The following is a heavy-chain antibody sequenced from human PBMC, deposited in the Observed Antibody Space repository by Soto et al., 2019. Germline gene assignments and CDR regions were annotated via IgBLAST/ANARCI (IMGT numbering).Heavy chain of an antibody. CDR3: ASGETSYSNYVPYLDY. CDR2: IYYSGST. J-gene: IGHJ4*02. Sequence: SETLSLTCTVSGGSISSYYWSWSRQPPGKGLEWIGYIYYSGSTYYNPSLKSRVTISVDTSKNQFSLKLSSVTAADTAVYYCASGETSYSNYVPYLDYWGQGTLVTVSS. V-gene: IGHV4-59*06. CDR1: GGSISSYY. D-gene: IGHD4-4*01.